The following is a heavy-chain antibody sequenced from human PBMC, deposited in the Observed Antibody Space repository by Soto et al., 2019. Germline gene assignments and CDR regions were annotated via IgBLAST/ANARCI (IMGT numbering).Heavy chain of an antibody. V-gene: IGHV3-23*01. CDR2: ISGGGDTT. Sequence: EVQLLESGGGLVQPGGSLRLSCAASGFTFNNYVMTWVRQAPGKGLEWVSAISGGGDTTSYADSVKGRFTVSRDGSKNTLYLQMSRLRAEDTALYYCAKGRGGSGSLTPRVDFWGQGTLVTVSS. D-gene: IGHD3-10*01. CDR1: GFTFNNYV. CDR3: AKGRGGSGSLTPRVDF. J-gene: IGHJ4*02.